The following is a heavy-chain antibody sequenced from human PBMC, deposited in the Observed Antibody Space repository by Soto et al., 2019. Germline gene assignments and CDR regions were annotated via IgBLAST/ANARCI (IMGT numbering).Heavy chain of an antibody. CDR3: ARAIQYQLLGWDWYFDL. D-gene: IGHD2-2*01. Sequence: QVQLQESGPGLVKPSGTLSLTCAVSRGSISSSNWWSWVRQPPGKGLEWIGEIYHSGSTNYNPSLKSRVTISVDKSKNQFSLKLSSVTAADTAVYYCARAIQYQLLGWDWYFDLWGRGTLVTVSS. CDR2: IYHSGST. CDR1: RGSISSSNW. V-gene: IGHV4-4*02. J-gene: IGHJ2*01.